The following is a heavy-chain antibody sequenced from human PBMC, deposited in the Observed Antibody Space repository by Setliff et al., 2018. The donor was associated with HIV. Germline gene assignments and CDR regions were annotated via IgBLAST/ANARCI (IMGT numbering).Heavy chain of an antibody. J-gene: IGHJ6*02. CDR2: ISSSSKYI. CDR1: GFAFSPYS. Sequence: GGSLRLSCAASGFAFSPYSMNWVRQAPGKGLEWVASISSSSKYIYEADSVKGRFTISRDNAKNSLYLQMDSLRAEDTAVYYCARSYYGSTTSYGMDVWGQGTTVTVSS. D-gene: IGHD3-10*01. CDR3: ARSYYGSTTSYGMDV. V-gene: IGHV3-21*01.